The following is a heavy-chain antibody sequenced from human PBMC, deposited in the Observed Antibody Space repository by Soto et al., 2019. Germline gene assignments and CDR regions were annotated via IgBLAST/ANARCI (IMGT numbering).Heavy chain of an antibody. J-gene: IGHJ5*02. V-gene: IGHV1-69*01. CDR1: GGTFSSYA. CDR3: ARENAPPLGSWTANWFDP. CDR2: IIPIFGTA. Sequence: QVQLVQSGAEVKKPGSSVKVSCKASGGTFSSYAISWVRQAPGQGLEWMGGIIPIFGTANYAKKFQGRVTITADESTSTAYMRLSSLRSEDTAVYCCARENAPPLGSWTANWFDPCGQGTLLTVSS. D-gene: IGHD6-13*01.